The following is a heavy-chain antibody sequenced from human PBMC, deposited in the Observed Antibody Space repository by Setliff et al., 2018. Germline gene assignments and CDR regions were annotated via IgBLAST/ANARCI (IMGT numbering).Heavy chain of an antibody. D-gene: IGHD4-17*01. CDR2: IGASGHNT. V-gene: IGHV3-23*01. CDR3: ARDPKGDYVGAFDP. J-gene: IGHJ5*02. Sequence: GGSLRLSCAASTFTFSKYAVTWVRQAPGKGLQWVASIGASGHNTYYADFVKGRFTISRDNSGNTLYLLMNSLRGDDTASYYCARDPKGDYVGAFDPWGQGILVTVSS. CDR1: TFTFSKYA.